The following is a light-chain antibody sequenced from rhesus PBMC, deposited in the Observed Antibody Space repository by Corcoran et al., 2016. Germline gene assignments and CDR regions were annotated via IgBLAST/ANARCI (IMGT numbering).Light chain of an antibody. V-gene: IGLV7-80*01. J-gene: IGLJ1*01. CDR1: TAAVTSGHY. CDR2: DTG. Sequence: QAVVTQAPSLPVSPGGTLPLTCGPSTAAVTSGHYQHWLQQNPGQAPKPLIYDTGTKLSWTPARFSGSLHGGKAALTLSGAQPEDEADYYCWPSDSGAHIFGAGTRLTVL. CDR3: WPSDSGAHI.